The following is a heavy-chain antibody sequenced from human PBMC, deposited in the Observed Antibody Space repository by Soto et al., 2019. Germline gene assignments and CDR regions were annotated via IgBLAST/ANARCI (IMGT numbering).Heavy chain of an antibody. CDR2: MNTRTGGT. D-gene: IGHD2-2*01. Sequence: VQLVQSGAEVKKPGASVKVSCRASGYTFTANYIHWVRQAPVQGLAWMGWMNTRTGGTMYGERRQGRVTMTRATSISTAYMELSTLRSDDTAMYYCTRGTSTSCFDPWGQGALVTISS. CDR1: GYTFTANY. J-gene: IGHJ5*02. V-gene: IGHV1-2*02. CDR3: TRGTSTSCFDP.